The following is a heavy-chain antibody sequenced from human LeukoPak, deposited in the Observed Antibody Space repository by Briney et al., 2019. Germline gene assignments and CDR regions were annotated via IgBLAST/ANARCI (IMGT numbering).Heavy chain of an antibody. Sequence: GGSLRLSCAASGFTVSSNYRSWVRQAPGKGLEWVSVIYSGGSTYYADSVKGRFTISGDNSKNTLYLQMNSLRPEDTAVYYCASSRYSGSYDYWGQGTLVTVSS. D-gene: IGHD1-26*01. V-gene: IGHV3-66*02. CDR3: ASSRYSGSYDY. J-gene: IGHJ4*02. CDR2: IYSGGST. CDR1: GFTVSSNY.